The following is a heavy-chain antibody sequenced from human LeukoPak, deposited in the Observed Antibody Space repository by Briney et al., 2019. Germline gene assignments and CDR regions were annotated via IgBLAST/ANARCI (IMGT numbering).Heavy chain of an antibody. CDR1: GFSFGSYG. V-gene: IGHV3-30*03. CDR2: ISHEGSQT. J-gene: IGHJ4*02. D-gene: IGHD4-17*01. Sequence: GKSLRLSCAASGFSFGSYGIHWVRQAPGKGLEWVAVISHEGSQTYYADSVRGRFTISRDNSKNMVYLQMNSLRAEDTAVYYCARTGRLQYGDYVAFDYWGQGTLVTVSS. CDR3: ARTGRLQYGDYVAFDY.